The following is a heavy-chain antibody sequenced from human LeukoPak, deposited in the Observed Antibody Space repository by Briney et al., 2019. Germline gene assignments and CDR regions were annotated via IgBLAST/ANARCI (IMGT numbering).Heavy chain of an antibody. J-gene: IGHJ6*02. CDR2: IWYDGSIK. CDR1: GFTFSTHG. CDR3: VRGSNGWSGMDV. Sequence: QPGGSLRLSCAVSGFTFSTHGMHWVRRAPGKGLEWVALIWYDGSIKYYADSVKGRFTISRDNSKNTLSLQMNSLRADDTAVYYCVRGSNGWSGMDVWGQGTTVTVSS. V-gene: IGHV3-33*01. D-gene: IGHD6-19*01.